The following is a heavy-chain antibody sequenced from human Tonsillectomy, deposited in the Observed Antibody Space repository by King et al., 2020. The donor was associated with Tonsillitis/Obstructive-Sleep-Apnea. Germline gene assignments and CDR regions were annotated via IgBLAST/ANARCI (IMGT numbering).Heavy chain of an antibody. CDR2: IWFYGSNK. V-gene: IGHV3-33*06. CDR1: GFTFSTSG. CDR3: AKDRGLTYGPSDAFDI. J-gene: IGHJ3*02. Sequence: VQLVESGGGVVQPGRSLRLSCAASGFTFSTSGMHWVRQAPGKGLEWVAVIWFYGSNKYYTDSVQGRFTISRDNSKKTLYLQMNSLRAEDTAVYYCAKDRGLTYGPSDAFDIWGQGTMVTVSS. D-gene: IGHD3-10*01.